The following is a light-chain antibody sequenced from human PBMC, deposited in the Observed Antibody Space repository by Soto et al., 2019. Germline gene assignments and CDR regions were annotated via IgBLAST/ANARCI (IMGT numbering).Light chain of an antibody. V-gene: IGKV1-17*01. J-gene: IGKJ1*01. CDR1: QGIRND. CDR2: KAS. Sequence: IQMTQSPSSLSASVGYRVTITCRASQGIRNDLGWYQQKPGKAPKRLIYKASSLESGVPSRFSGSGSGTEFTLTISSLQPDDFATYYCQQYNSYWTFGQGTKVDIK. CDR3: QQYNSYWT.